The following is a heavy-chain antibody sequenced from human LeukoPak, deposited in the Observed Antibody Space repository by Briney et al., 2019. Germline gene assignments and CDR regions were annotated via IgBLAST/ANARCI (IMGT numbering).Heavy chain of an antibody. D-gene: IGHD6-13*01. J-gene: IGHJ4*02. V-gene: IGHV3-9*01. CDR3: AKGIAAAKPTLYYFDY. CDR1: GFTFDDYA. CDR2: ISWNSGSI. Sequence: GRSLRLSCAASGFTFDDYAMHWVRQAPGKGLEWVSGISWNSGSIGYADSVKGRFTISRDNAKNSLYLQMNSLRAEDTALYYCAKGIAAAKPTLYYFDYWGQGTLVTVSS.